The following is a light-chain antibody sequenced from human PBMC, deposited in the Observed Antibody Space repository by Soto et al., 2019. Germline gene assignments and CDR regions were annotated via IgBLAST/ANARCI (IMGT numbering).Light chain of an antibody. CDR2: GAS. CDR3: QQYGSSPNT. J-gene: IGKJ3*01. V-gene: IGKV3-20*01. CDR1: QSVSSSY. Sequence: EIGLTQSPGTLSLSPGERATLSCRASQSVSSSYLAWYQQKPGQAPRLLIYGASSRATGIPDRFSGSGSGTDFTLTISRLEPEDFAVYYCQQYGSSPNTFGPGTKVDIK.